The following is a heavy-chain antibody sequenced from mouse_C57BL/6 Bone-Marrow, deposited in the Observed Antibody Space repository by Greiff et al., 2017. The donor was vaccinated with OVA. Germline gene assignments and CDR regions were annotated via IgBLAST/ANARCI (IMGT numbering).Heavy chain of an antibody. CDR3: ARYYYIYPTYFDV. CDR2: INPNNGGT. J-gene: IGHJ1*03. V-gene: IGHV1-26*01. CDR1: GYTFTDYY. D-gene: IGHD2-12*01. Sequence: EVQLQQSGPELVKPGASVKISCKASGYTFTDYYMNWVKQSHGKSLEWIGDINPNNGGTSYNQKFKGKATLTVDKSSSTAYMELRSLTSEDSAVYYCARYYYIYPTYFDVWGTGTTVTVSS.